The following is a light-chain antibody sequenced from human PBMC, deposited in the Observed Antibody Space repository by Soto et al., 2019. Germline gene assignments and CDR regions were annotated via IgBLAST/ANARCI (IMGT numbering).Light chain of an antibody. J-gene: IGLJ2*01. Sequence: QSVLTQPASVSGSPGPSITISCTATNSDVGGYNSVSWYQQHPGKAPKLMIYEVSNRSSGVSNRFSGSKSANTASLTISGLQAEDEADYYCASYTSSSTAVVFGEGTKLTVL. CDR1: NSDVGGYNS. V-gene: IGLV2-14*01. CDR2: EVS. CDR3: ASYTSSSTAVV.